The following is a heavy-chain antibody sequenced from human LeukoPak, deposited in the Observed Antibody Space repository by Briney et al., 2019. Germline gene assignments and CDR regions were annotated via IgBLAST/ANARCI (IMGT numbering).Heavy chain of an antibody. CDR1: GGSVGSDNSY. J-gene: IGHJ4*02. V-gene: IGHV4-61*02. Sequence: SETLPLTCTVSGGSVGSDNSYWNWLRQPAGKGLEWIGRIYANGSSNYNPSHKSRVTILIDTSKNQCALRLSSMTAADTAVYYCARGYYYRTWGQGTLVTVSS. CDR3: ARGYYYRT. D-gene: IGHD3-10*01. CDR2: IYANGSS.